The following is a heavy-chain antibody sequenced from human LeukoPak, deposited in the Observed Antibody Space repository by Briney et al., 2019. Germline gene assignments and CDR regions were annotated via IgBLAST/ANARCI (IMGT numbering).Heavy chain of an antibody. Sequence: PSETLSLTCTVSGGSISSSSYYSGWIRQPPREWLEWIGSIYYSGSTYYNPSLKSRVTISVDTSKNQFSLKLSSVTATDTAVYYCARTLGIVAALDYYYMDVWGKGTTVTVSS. J-gene: IGHJ6*03. CDR3: ARTLGIVAALDYYYMDV. CDR2: IYYSGST. D-gene: IGHD5-12*01. V-gene: IGHV4-39*01. CDR1: GGSISSSSYY.